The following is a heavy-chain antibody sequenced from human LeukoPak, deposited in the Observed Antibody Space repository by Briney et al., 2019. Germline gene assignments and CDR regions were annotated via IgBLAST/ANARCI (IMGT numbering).Heavy chain of an antibody. D-gene: IGHD4-17*01. CDR3: AKSHDGDPKEGGFDI. Sequence: PGGSLRLSCTTSGFIFSSYGMHWVRQAPGKGLEWVSFVRYDGSKKYYADSVKGRFTISRDNSKNTLYLQMNSLRVEDTAMYYCAKSHDGDPKEGGFDIWGQGTMVTVSS. J-gene: IGHJ3*02. CDR1: GFIFSSYG. CDR2: VRYDGSKK. V-gene: IGHV3-30*02.